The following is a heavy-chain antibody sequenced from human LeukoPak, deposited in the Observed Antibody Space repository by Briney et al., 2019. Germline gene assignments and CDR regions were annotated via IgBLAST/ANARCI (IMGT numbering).Heavy chain of an antibody. CDR1: GGSISSYY. J-gene: IGHJ4*02. CDR2: IYTSGST. CDR3: ARAIGRGPLDY. V-gene: IGHV4-4*09. Sequence: SETLSLTCTVSGGSISSYYWSWIRQPPGQGLEWIGYIYTSGSTNYNPSLKSGVTISVDTSKNQFSLKLSSVTAADTAVYYCARAIGRGPLDYWGQGTLVTVSS.